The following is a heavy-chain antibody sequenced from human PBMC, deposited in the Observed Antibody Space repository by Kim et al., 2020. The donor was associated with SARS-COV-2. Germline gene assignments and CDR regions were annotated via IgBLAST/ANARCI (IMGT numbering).Heavy chain of an antibody. CDR2: IYPGDSDT. Sequence: GESLKISCKGSGYSFTSYWIGWVRQMPGKGLEWMGIIYPGDSDTRYSPSFQGQVTISADKSISTAYLQWSSLKASDTAMYYCARRRVSYGSWYYYGMDVWGQGTTVTVSS. CDR1: GYSFTSYW. CDR3: ARRRVSYGSWYYYGMDV. V-gene: IGHV5-51*01. D-gene: IGHD5-18*01. J-gene: IGHJ6*02.